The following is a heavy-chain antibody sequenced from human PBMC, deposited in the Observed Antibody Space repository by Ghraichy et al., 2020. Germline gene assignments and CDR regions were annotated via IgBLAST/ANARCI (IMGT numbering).Heavy chain of an antibody. D-gene: IGHD2-2*01. CDR3: ARGAGVVPAALLDY. V-gene: IGHV4-59*01. CDR2: IYHSGST. CDR1: GGSISTYY. Sequence: SETLSLTCTVSGGSISTYYWSWIRQPPGKGLEWIGYIYHSGSTNYNPSLKSRVTISVDTSKNQFSLRLTSVTAADTAVYYFARGAGVVPAALLDYWGQGALVTVSS. J-gene: IGHJ4*02.